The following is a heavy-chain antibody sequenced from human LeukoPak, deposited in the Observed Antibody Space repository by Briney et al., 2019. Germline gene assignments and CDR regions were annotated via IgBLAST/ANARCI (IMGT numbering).Heavy chain of an antibody. J-gene: IGHJ4*02. Sequence: ASVKVSCKASEYTFTAYYIHWVRQGPGQGLAWMGWINPNSGDTKYGQKFQGRVTMTRETSINTAYMEVTGLISDDTAVYYCARVGSSGWYVHPTLDYWGQGTLVTVSS. CDR1: EYTFTAYY. CDR3: ARVGSSGWYVHPTLDY. V-gene: IGHV1-2*02. CDR2: INPNSGDT. D-gene: IGHD6-19*01.